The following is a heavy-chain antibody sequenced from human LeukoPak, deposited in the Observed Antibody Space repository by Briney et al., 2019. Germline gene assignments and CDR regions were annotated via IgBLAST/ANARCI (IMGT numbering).Heavy chain of an antibody. V-gene: IGHV5-51*01. Sequence: GESLKISCKGSGYSFIRYWIGWVRQMPGKGHEWMGGISPGDPETRYSPAFQGQVTISADKSISTAYLQWSSLKASDTAVYYCARFPAEIMVTDGKYYYYYYMDVWGKGTTVTISS. CDR1: GYSFIRYW. J-gene: IGHJ6*03. CDR3: ARFPAEIMVTDGKYYYYYYMDV. CDR2: ISPGDPET. D-gene: IGHD2-21*02.